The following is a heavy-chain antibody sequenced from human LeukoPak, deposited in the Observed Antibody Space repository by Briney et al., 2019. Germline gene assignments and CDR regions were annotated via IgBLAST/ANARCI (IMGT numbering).Heavy chain of an antibody. V-gene: IGHV4-59*01. J-gene: IGHJ4*02. CDR2: IYYSGST. Sequence: PSETLSLTCTVSGGSISSYYWIWIRQPPGKGLEWVGYIYYSGSTNYNPSLKSRVTISVDTSKNQFSLNLSSVTAADTAVYYCATSQLIDYWGLGTLVTVSS. CDR3: ATSQLIDY. CDR1: GGSISSYY.